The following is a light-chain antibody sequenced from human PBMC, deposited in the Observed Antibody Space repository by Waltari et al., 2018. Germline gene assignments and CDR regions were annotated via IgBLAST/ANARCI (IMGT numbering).Light chain of an antibody. CDR1: NIGSKS. CDR2: HDN. J-gene: IGLJ2*01. CDR3: QVWDRSTDYVV. V-gene: IGLV3-21*01. Sequence: SYVMTQPPSVSVAPGKTAKISCAGDNIGSKSVHWYQQRPGQAPVVVHNHDNDRPSGIPYRFSGSNSGSAAMLTIRRVEGGDEADYYCQVWDRSTDYVVFGGGTKLTVL.